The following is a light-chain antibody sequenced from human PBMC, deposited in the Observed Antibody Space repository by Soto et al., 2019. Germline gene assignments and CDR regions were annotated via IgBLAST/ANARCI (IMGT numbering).Light chain of an antibody. CDR2: EVS. CDR3: TSYAGTSTHWV. Sequence: QSALTQPASVSGSPGQSIAISCNGTSSDVGAYNHVSWYQQHPGNAPKLIISEVSSRPSGVSDRFSGSKSGNTASLTISGLRTEDEADYYCTSYAGTSTHWVFGGGTQLTVL. J-gene: IGLJ3*02. V-gene: IGLV2-14*01. CDR1: SSDVGAYNH.